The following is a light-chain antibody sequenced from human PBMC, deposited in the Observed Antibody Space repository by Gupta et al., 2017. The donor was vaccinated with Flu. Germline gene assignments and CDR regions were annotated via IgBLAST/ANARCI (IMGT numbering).Light chain of an antibody. Sequence: TVTISCTRSSGSIASTYVQWLQQRPGGSPTTVIYEDNQRPSGVPDRFSGSIDSSSNSASLTISGLKTEDEADYYCQSYGYSDMIFGGGTKLTVL. CDR1: SGSIASTY. J-gene: IGLJ2*01. V-gene: IGLV6-57*01. CDR2: EDN. CDR3: QSYGYSDMI.